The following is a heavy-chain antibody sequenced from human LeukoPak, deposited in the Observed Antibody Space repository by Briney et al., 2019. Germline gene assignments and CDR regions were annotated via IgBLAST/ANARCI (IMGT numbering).Heavy chain of an antibody. Sequence: GGSLRLSCAASGFTFSSYAMSWVRQAPGRGLEWVSAISGSGGSTYYADSVKGRFTISRDNSKNTLYLQMNSLRAEDTAVYYCAKVPGYYYDSSGYYPTTAYYFDYWGQETLVTVSS. CDR1: GFTFSSYA. J-gene: IGHJ4*02. V-gene: IGHV3-23*01. CDR3: AKVPGYYYDSSGYYPTTAYYFDY. D-gene: IGHD3-22*01. CDR2: ISGSGGST.